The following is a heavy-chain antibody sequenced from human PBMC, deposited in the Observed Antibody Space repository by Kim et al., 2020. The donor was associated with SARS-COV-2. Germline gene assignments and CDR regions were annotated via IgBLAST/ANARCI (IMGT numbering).Heavy chain of an antibody. V-gene: IGHV3-21*01. CDR1: GFTFSSYS. D-gene: IGHD3-10*01. CDR3: ARDLFGELQTKYYYYYYGMDV. Sequence: GGSLRLSCAASGFTFSSYSMNWVRQAPGKGLEWVSSISSSSSYIYYADSVKGRFTISRDNAKNSLYLQMNSLRAEDTAVYYCARDLFGELQTKYYYYYYGMDVWGQGTTVTVSS. J-gene: IGHJ6*02. CDR2: ISSSSSYI.